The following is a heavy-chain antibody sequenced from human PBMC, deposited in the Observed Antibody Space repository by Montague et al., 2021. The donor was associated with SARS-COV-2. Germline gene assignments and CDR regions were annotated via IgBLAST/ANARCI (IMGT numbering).Heavy chain of an antibody. D-gene: IGHD3-3*01. J-gene: IGHJ6*02. CDR1: GGSISSYY. Sequence: SETLSLTCTVSGGSISSYYWSWIRQPPGKGLEWIGYIYYSGSTNYNPSLKSRVTISVDTSKNQFSLKLSSVTAADTAVYYCARDRRFLGWPGLYYYYGMDVWGQGTTVTVSS. V-gene: IGHV4-59*01. CDR3: ARDRRFLGWPGLYYYYGMDV. CDR2: IYYSGST.